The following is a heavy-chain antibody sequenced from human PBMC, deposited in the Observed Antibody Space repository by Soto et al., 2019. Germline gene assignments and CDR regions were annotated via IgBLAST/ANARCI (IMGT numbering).Heavy chain of an antibody. CDR1: GGSISSYY. CDR2: IYYSGST. D-gene: IGHD7-27*01. V-gene: IGHV4-59*01. Sequence: SETLSLTCTVSGGSISSYYWSWIRQPPGKGLEWIGYIYYSGSTNYNPSLKSRVTISVDTSKNQFSLKLSSVTAADTAVYYCASKLGDDAFDIWGQGTMVTVSS. J-gene: IGHJ3*02. CDR3: ASKLGDDAFDI.